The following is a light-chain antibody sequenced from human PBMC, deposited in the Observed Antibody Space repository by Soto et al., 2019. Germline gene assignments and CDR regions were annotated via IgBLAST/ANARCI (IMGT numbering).Light chain of an antibody. CDR2: GNT. CDR3: QSYDNILSAVV. J-gene: IGLJ2*01. CDR1: SSNIGAGFD. Sequence: QSVLTQPPSVSGAPGQRITISCTGSSSNIGAGFDVHWYQQLPGTAPKVLIYGNTNRPSGVPDRFTGSRSGTSASLAITGLQAEDEADYYCQSYDNILSAVVFGGGTKVTVL. V-gene: IGLV1-40*01.